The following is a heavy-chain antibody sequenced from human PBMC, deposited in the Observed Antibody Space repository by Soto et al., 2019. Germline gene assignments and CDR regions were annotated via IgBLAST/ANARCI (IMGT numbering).Heavy chain of an antibody. V-gene: IGHV3-48*03. CDR3: ARSGLLCFGELSRTNYGMDV. Sequence: GGSLRLSCAASGFTFSSYEMNWVRQAPGKGLEWVSYISSSGSTIYYADSVKGRFTISRDNAKNSLYLQMNSLRAEDTAVYYCARSGLLCFGELSRTNYGMDVWGQGTTVTVSS. D-gene: IGHD3-10*01. J-gene: IGHJ6*02. CDR1: GFTFSSYE. CDR2: ISSSGSTI.